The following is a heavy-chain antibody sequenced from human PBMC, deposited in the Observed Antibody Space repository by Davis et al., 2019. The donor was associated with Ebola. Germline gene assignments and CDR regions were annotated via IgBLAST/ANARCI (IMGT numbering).Heavy chain of an antibody. CDR2: LWYDGSNV. CDR1: GFTFSSYG. J-gene: IGHJ4*02. D-gene: IGHD7-27*01. CDR3: ARDYWGSGDY. Sequence: PGGSLRLSCAASGFTFSSYGMHWVRQAPGKGLKWVAGLWYDGSNVYYADSVKGRFTISRDNAKNTLYLQMDSLRAEDTATYYCARDYWGSGDYWGQGTLVTVSS. V-gene: IGHV3-33*01.